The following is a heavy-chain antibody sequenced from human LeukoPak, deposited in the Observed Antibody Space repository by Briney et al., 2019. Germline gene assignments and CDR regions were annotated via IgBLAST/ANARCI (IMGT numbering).Heavy chain of an antibody. CDR1: GYTFTGYY. CDR3: ARVVSRDYYDSSGYPLNWFDP. CDR2: IIPIFGTA. J-gene: IGHJ5*02. D-gene: IGHD3-22*01. Sequence: SVKVSCKASGYTFTGYYMHWVRQAPGQGLEWMGGIIPIFGTANYAQKFQGRVTITADESTSTAYMELSSLRSEDTAVYYCARVVSRDYYDSSGYPLNWFDPWGQGTLVTVSS. V-gene: IGHV1-69*13.